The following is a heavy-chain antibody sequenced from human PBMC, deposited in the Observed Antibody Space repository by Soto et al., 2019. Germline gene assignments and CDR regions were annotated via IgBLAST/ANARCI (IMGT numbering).Heavy chain of an antibody. Sequence: NPSETLSLTCTVSGGSISSGGYYWSWIRQPPGKGLEWIGYIYYSGSTNYNPSLKSRVTISVDTSKNQFSLKLSSVTAADTAVYYCARDSREAVAGYYYYGMDVWGQGTTVTVSS. D-gene: IGHD6-19*01. V-gene: IGHV4-61*08. CDR2: IYYSGST. J-gene: IGHJ6*02. CDR3: ARDSREAVAGYYYYGMDV. CDR1: GGSISSGGYY.